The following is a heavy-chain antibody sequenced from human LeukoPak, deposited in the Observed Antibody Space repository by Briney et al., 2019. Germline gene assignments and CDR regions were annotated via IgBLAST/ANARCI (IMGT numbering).Heavy chain of an antibody. Sequence: GGSLRLSCAASGFIFSSDSMIWVRQAPGKGLEWVSSISSTGAYIYYADSLKGRFTISRDNAKNSLYLQMNSLRADDTAVYYCARGLAAAGTRGPYWGQGTLVTVSS. CDR2: ISSTGAYI. CDR3: ARGLAAAGTRGPY. CDR1: GFIFSSDS. J-gene: IGHJ4*02. D-gene: IGHD6-13*01. V-gene: IGHV3-21*01.